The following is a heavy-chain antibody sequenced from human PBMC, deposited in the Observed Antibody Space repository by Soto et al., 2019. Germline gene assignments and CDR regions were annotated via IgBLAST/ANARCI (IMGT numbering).Heavy chain of an antibody. CDR3: TRHRGYSSGYWGQDF. D-gene: IGHD5-12*01. CDR2: IIPMFDTT. Sequence: QVQLVQSGAEVKKPGSSVKVSCKASGGAFGSYAINWVRQAPGQGLEWMGGIIPMFDTTNYAQRFQGRVTVTADESTSTVYLELTRLRSEDTAMYYCTRHRGYSSGYWGQDFWRQGTLVPVSS. V-gene: IGHV1-69*01. J-gene: IGHJ4*02. CDR1: GGAFGSYA.